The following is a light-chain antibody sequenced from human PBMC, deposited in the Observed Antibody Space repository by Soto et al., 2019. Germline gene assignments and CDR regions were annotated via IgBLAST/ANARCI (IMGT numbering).Light chain of an antibody. CDR1: QDITSW. V-gene: IGKV1-12*01. CDR2: AGS. J-gene: IGKJ2*01. Sequence: DIQMTQSPSSVSASVGDRVTITCRASQDITSWLAWYHQKPGKAPKLLIYAGSSLQSGVPSRFSGSGSGTDFTLTISSLQPEDFATYYCQQANSFPSTFGQGTNLEIK. CDR3: QQANSFPST.